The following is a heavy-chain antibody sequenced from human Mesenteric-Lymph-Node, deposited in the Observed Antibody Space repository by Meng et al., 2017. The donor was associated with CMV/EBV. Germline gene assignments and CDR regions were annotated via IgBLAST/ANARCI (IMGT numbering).Heavy chain of an antibody. CDR3: AADVLRITAGDY. V-gene: IGHV1-2*02. CDR1: GYAFTAYY. J-gene: IGHJ4*02. CDR2: INPRTGGT. Sequence: CKTSGYAFTAYYIHWVRQAPGQGLEWMGDINPRTGGTDLAQRFQGSVTLTRDTSITTAYMELRSLRSDDTAVYYCAADVLRITAGDYWGQGTLVTVSS. D-gene: IGHD3-10*02.